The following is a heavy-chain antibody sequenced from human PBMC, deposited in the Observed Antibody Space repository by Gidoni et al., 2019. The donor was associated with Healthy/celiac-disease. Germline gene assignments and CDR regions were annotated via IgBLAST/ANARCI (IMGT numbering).Heavy chain of an antibody. Sequence: QLQLQESGPGLVKHSVTLSLTCTVAGGSISSRSYYWGWIRQPPGKGLEWIGSIYYRGSTYYNPSLKSRVTISVDTSKNQFSLKLSSVTAADTAVYYCAREGMVRGAHNWFDPWGQGTLVTVSS. D-gene: IGHD3-10*01. CDR1: GGSISSRSYY. CDR2: IYYRGST. V-gene: IGHV4-39*07. J-gene: IGHJ5*02. CDR3: AREGMVRGAHNWFDP.